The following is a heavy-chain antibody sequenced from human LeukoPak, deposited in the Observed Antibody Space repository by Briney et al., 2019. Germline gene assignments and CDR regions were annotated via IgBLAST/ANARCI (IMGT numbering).Heavy chain of an antibody. CDR3: ARLTGTTPVGAFDI. CDR2: VRSDGSNK. J-gene: IGHJ3*02. V-gene: IGHV3-30*02. Sequence: PGGSLRLSCAASGFTFSTYGMHWVRQAPGKGLEWVAFVRSDGSNKYYADSVKGRFTISRDNSKNTVYLQMNSLRAEDTAVYYCARLTGTTPVGAFDIWGQGTMVTVSS. D-gene: IGHD1-7*01. CDR1: GFTFSTYG.